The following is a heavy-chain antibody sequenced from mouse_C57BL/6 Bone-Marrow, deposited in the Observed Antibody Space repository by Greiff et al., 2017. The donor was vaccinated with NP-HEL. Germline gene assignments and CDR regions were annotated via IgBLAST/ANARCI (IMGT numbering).Heavy chain of an antibody. CDR3: ARPGDYGSVYYFDY. CDR2: ISSGSSTI. V-gene: IGHV5-17*01. J-gene: IGHJ2*01. CDR1: GFTFSDYG. Sequence: DVHLVESGGGLVKPGGSLKLSCAASGFTFSDYGMHWVRQAPEKGLEWVAYISSGSSTIYYADTVKGRFTISRDNAKNTLFLQMTSLRSEDTAMYYCARPGDYGSVYYFDYWGQGTTLTVSS. D-gene: IGHD1-1*01.